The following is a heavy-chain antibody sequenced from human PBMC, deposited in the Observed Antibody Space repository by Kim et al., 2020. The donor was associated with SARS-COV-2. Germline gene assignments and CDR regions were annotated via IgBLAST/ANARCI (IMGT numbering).Heavy chain of an antibody. CDR3: TRGESPTVAISWDA. J-gene: IGHJ6*04. CDR1: GFTSDDYA. D-gene: IGHD4-17*01. CDR2: IGWSDGYI. V-gene: IGHV3-9*02. Sequence: GGSLRLSCVASGFTSDDYAMHWVRQAPGKGLEWVSGIGWSDGYIGYADSVKGRFTISRDNAKNSLYLQMNNLRTEDTALYYCTRGESPTVAISWDAWGKGTTVIVSS.